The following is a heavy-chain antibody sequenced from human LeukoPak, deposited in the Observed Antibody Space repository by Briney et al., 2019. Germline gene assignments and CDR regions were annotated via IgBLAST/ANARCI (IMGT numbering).Heavy chain of an antibody. J-gene: IGHJ4*02. Sequence: AISGSGGSTYYADSVKGRFTISRDNSKNTLYLQMNSLRAEDTAVYYCAKDPVIAAAGHIQDYWGQGTLVTVSS. CDR3: AKDPVIAAAGHIQDY. V-gene: IGHV3-23*01. D-gene: IGHD6-13*01. CDR2: ISGSGGST.